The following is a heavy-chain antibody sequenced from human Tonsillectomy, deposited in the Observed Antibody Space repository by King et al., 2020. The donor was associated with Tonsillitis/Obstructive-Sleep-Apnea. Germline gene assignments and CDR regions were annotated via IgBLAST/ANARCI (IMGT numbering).Heavy chain of an antibody. J-gene: IGHJ6*02. V-gene: IGHV5-51*03. CDR1: GYTFTNYW. Sequence: QLVQSGAEVKKPGESLKISCKGSGYTFTNYWIGWVRQMPGRGLEWMGVIYPTDSDTRYSPSFQGQVTIPADKSISTAYLQWSSLKASDTAIYYCAKNIAAAGAFPGGMDVWGQGTTVTVSS. CDR2: IYPTDSDT. D-gene: IGHD6-13*01. CDR3: AKNIAAAGAFPGGMDV.